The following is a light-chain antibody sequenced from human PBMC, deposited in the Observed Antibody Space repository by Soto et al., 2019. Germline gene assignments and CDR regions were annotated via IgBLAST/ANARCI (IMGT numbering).Light chain of an antibody. V-gene: IGKV1-6*01. CDR3: QQYNSYSWT. Sequence: AIQMTQSPSSLSASVGDRVTITCRASQGIRNDVGWYQQKPGKAPELLIYAASSLQTGVPSRFSGSGSGTDFTLTISSLQPDDFATYYCQQYNSYSWTFGQGTKVDIK. J-gene: IGKJ1*01. CDR2: AAS. CDR1: QGIRND.